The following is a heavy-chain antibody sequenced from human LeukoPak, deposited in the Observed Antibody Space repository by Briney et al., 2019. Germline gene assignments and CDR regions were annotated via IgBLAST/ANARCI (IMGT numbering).Heavy chain of an antibody. CDR1: GYTFTSYY. CDR3: ARDNDDYYYMDV. D-gene: IGHD1-1*01. V-gene: IGHV1-18*04. J-gene: IGHJ6*03. Sequence: ASVKVSCKASGYTFTSYYMHWVRQAPGQGLEWMGWISAYNGNTNYAQKLQGRVTMTTDTSTSTAYMELRSLRSDDTAVYYCARDNDDYYYMDVWGKGTTVTVSS. CDR2: ISAYNGNT.